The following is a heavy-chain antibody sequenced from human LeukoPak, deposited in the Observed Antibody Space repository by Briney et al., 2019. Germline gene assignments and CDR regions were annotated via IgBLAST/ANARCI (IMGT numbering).Heavy chain of an antibody. J-gene: IGHJ3*02. CDR2: ITSSSTYT. Sequence: GGSLRLSCAASGFSFSSYNMNWVRQAPGKGLEWVSSITSSSTYTFYADSVKGRFTISRDNAKNSLYLQMNSLRAEDTAVYYCARDPPRIAAAGTKAFDIWGQGTMVTVSS. CDR1: GFSFSSYN. CDR3: ARDPPRIAAAGTKAFDI. V-gene: IGHV3-21*01. D-gene: IGHD6-13*01.